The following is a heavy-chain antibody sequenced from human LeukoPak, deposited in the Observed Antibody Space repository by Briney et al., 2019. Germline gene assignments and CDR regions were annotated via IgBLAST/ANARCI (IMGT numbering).Heavy chain of an antibody. J-gene: IGHJ3*02. CDR1: GYTFTSYG. Sequence: AASVKVSCKASGYTFTSYGISWVRQAPGQGLEWMGWISAYNGNTNYAQTLQGRVTMTTDTSTSTAYMELRSLRSDDTAVYYCARDLSGLSAFEIWGQGTMVTVSS. V-gene: IGHV1-18*01. CDR3: ARDLSGLSAFEI. CDR2: ISAYNGNT. D-gene: IGHD5-12*01.